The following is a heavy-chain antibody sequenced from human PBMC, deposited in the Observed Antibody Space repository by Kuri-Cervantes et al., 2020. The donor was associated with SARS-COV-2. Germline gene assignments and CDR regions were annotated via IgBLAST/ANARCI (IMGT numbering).Heavy chain of an antibody. Sequence: GGSLRLSCAASGFTASNNYMTWVRQAPGKGLEWVGRVRGKVNNYATAYAASVKGRFTISRDDSKNMAYLQMNSLKTEDTAVYYCTTLIDYWGQGALVTVSS. V-gene: IGHV3-73*01. CDR3: TTLIDY. CDR2: VRGKVNNYAT. CDR1: GFTASNNY. J-gene: IGHJ4*02.